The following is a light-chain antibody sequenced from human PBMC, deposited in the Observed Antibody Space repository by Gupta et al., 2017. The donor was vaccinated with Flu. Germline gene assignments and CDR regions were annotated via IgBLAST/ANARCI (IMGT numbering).Light chain of an antibody. V-gene: IGKV1-5*03. CDR2: KAS. Sequence: DFQLTQSPSSLSASVGDRVTITCRASQRVGTWLAWYQQQPGKAPRLLIHKASTLESGVPSRFSGSGSGTEFTLTISGLQPDDFATYHCQQYNHFPRSFGQGTTVEIK. CDR3: QQYNHFPRS. CDR1: QRVGTW. J-gene: IGKJ1*01.